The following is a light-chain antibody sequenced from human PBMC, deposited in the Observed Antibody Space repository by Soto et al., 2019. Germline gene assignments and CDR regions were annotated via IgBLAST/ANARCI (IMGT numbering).Light chain of an antibody. CDR1: QDVSTN. CDR2: GAS. J-gene: IGKJ2*03. CDR3: QHYNNWPPYS. Sequence: ETVMTQSPDTVSVSPGESATLSCRASQDVSTNLAWFHQKPGQTPRLVLYGASKRATGIPARFSGSGSGRHFTLTIRCLPSEDFGVYDCQHYNNWPPYSFGQGTKVDI. V-gene: IGKV3-15*01.